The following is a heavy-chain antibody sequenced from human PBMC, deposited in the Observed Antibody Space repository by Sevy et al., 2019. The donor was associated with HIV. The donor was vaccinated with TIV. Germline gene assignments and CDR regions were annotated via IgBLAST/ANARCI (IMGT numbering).Heavy chain of an antibody. J-gene: IGHJ6*02. CDR3: ARFPLTIFGVVIGHGMDV. V-gene: IGHV3-7*01. CDR2: IKQEGSEK. CDR1: GFTFSSYW. Sequence: GGSLRLSCAASGFTFSSYWMSWVRQAPGKGLEWVANIKQEGSEKYYVDSVKGRFTISRDNAKNSLYLQMNSLRAEDTAVYYCARFPLTIFGVVIGHGMDVWGQGTTVTVSS. D-gene: IGHD3-3*01.